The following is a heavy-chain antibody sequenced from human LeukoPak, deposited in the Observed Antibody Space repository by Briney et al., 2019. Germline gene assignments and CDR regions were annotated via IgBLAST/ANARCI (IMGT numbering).Heavy chain of an antibody. Sequence: ASVKVSCKASGYTFTCYYIHWVRQAPGQGLECMGWINPNSGDTKYAQKFQGRVTMTRDTSISTAYMELSSLISDDTAVYYCARAYSSSTLSNWFDPWGQGTLVTVSS. CDR2: INPNSGDT. J-gene: IGHJ5*02. CDR3: ARAYSSSTLSNWFDP. CDR1: GYTFTCYY. D-gene: IGHD6-13*01. V-gene: IGHV1-2*02.